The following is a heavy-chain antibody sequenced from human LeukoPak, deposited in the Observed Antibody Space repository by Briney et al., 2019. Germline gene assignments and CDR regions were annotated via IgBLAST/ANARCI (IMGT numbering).Heavy chain of an antibody. V-gene: IGHV4-31*03. CDR1: GGSISSGGYY. D-gene: IGHD3-3*01. Sequence: SQTLSLTCTVFGGSISSGGYYWSWIRQHPGKGLEWIGYIYYSGSTYYNPSLKSRVTISVDTSKNQFSLELSSVTAADTAVYYCARVTRSDFWSLDYWGQGTLVTVSS. J-gene: IGHJ4*02. CDR3: ARVTRSDFWSLDY. CDR2: IYYSGST.